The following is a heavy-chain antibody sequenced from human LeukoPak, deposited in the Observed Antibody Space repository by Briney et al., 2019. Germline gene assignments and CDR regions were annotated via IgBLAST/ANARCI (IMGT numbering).Heavy chain of an antibody. CDR3: ARMGRDYDFWSGYSVFGRLDY. Sequence: SETLSLTCSVSGGSVSGGSYHWTWIRQPAGKGLEWIGRIYSDGTTNYNPSLKSRVTMSAATSKNQFSLKLSSVTAADTAVYYCARMGRDYDFWSGYSVFGRLDYWGQGTLVTVSS. V-gene: IGHV4-61*02. J-gene: IGHJ4*02. CDR2: IYSDGTT. CDR1: GGSVSGGSYH. D-gene: IGHD3-3*01.